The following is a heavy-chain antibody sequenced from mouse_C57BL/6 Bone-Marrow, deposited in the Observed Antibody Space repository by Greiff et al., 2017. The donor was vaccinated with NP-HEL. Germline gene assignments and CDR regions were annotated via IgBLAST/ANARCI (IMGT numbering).Heavy chain of an antibody. CDR3: ARDAPHDCGTYWYFEV. Sequence: DVKLVESGGGLVQSGRSLRLSCATSGFTFSDFYMEWVRQAPGKGLEWIAASRNKANDYTTAYSASVKGRVIVSSDTSKSILYLQMNALRAEDTAIYYCARDAPHDCGTYWYFEVWGTGTTVTAAS. V-gene: IGHV7-1*01. D-gene: IGHD1-1*01. CDR2: SRNKANDYTT. J-gene: IGHJ1*03. CDR1: GFTFSDFY.